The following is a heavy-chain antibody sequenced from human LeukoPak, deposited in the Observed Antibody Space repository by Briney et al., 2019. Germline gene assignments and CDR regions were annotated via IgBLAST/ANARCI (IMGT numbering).Heavy chain of an antibody. Sequence: SETLSLTCTVSGGSISSYYWSWIRQPPGKGLEWIGYIYHSGSTNYNPSLKSRVTISVDTSKNQFSLKLSSVTAADTAVYYCAREGYSYGLDYWGQGTLVTVSS. D-gene: IGHD5-18*01. V-gene: IGHV4-59*01. J-gene: IGHJ4*02. CDR3: AREGYSYGLDY. CDR1: GGSISSYY. CDR2: IYHSGST.